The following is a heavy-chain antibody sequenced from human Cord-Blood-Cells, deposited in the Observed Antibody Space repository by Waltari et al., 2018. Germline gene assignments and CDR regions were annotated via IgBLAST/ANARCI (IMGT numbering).Heavy chain of an antibody. V-gene: IGHV3-7*01. Sequence: EVQLVESGGGLVQPGGSLRLSCAASAVTLSSYWMSWVRQAPGKGLEWVANIKQDGSEKYYVDSVKGRFTISRDNAKNSLYLQMNSLRAEDTAVYYCARDHGSYWGQGTLVTVSS. D-gene: IGHD1-26*01. J-gene: IGHJ4*02. CDR1: AVTLSSYW. CDR3: ARDHGSY. CDR2: IKQDGSEK.